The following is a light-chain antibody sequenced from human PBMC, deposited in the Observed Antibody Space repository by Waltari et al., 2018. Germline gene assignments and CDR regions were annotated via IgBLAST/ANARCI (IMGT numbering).Light chain of an antibody. CDR1: QSLFYSPNNKNF. CDR2: WAS. Sequence: DTVLTQSPDSLAVSLGERATINCESSQSLFYSPNNKNFLAWYQQKSGQPPKLLIYWASTRESGVPDRFSGSESGTDFTLTISSLQAEDVAVYYCQQYSTFPVTFGQGTKVEIK. J-gene: IGKJ1*01. CDR3: QQYSTFPVT. V-gene: IGKV4-1*01.